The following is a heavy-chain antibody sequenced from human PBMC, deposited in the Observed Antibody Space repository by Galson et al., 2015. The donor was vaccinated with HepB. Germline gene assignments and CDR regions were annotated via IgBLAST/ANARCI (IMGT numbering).Heavy chain of an antibody. V-gene: IGHV3-15*01. CDR3: TTEEYSYGFDY. Sequence: SLRLSCAASGFTFSNAWMSWVRQAPGKGLEWVGRIKSKTDGGTTDYAAPVKGRFTISRDDSKNTLYLQMNSLKTEDTAVYYCTTEEYSYGFDYWGQGTLVTVSS. J-gene: IGHJ4*02. D-gene: IGHD5-18*01. CDR2: IKSKTDGGTT. CDR1: GFTFSNAW.